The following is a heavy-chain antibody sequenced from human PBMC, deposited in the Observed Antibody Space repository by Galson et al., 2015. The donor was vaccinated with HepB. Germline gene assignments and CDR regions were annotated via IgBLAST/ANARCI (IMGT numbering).Heavy chain of an antibody. D-gene: IGHD2-2*01. CDR1: GFTFSSYA. V-gene: IGHV3-23*01. J-gene: IGHJ4*02. CDR2: ISGSGGST. CDR3: AKEGAYCSSTSCSYFDY. Sequence: SLRLSCAASGFTFSSYAMSWVRQAPGKGLEWVSAISGSGGSTYYADSVKGRFTISRDNSKNTLYLQMNSLRAEDTAVYYCAKEGAYCSSTSCSYFDYWGQGTLVTVSS.